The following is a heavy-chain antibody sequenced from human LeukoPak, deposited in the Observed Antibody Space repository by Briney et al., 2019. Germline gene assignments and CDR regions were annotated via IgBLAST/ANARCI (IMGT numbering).Heavy chain of an antibody. CDR1: GFTLSGYS. CDR3: ARYYGSWSADY. V-gene: IGHV3-48*04. D-gene: IGHD6-13*01. J-gene: IGHJ4*02. CDR2: INSPSSTI. Sequence: GGSLRLSCVASGFTLSGYSLNWVRQAPGKGLEWLSYINSPSSTIYYADSVRGRFTSSRDNAKNSVYLQMNSLRAEDTAVYYCARYYGSWSADYWGQGTLVTVSS.